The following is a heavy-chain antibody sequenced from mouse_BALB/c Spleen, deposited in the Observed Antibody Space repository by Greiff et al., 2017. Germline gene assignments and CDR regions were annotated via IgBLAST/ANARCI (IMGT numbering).Heavy chain of an antibody. J-gene: IGHJ4*01. Sequence: EVQLQQSGAELVKPGASVKLSCTASGFNIKDTYMHWVKQRPEQGLEWIGRIDPANGNTKYDPKFQGKATITADTSSNTAYLQLSSLTSEDTAVYYCASYDGYYADVSYAMDYWGQGTSVTVSS. CDR1: GFNIKDTY. D-gene: IGHD2-3*01. V-gene: IGHV14-3*02. CDR2: IDPANGNT. CDR3: ASYDGYYADVSYAMDY.